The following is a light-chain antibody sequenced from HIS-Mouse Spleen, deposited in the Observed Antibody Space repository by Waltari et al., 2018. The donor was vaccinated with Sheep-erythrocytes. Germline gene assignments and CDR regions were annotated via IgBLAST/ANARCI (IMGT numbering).Light chain of an antibody. CDR2: DAS. CDR3: QQFNSYPLT. Sequence: LQLNQSTSSLAASVGHRVTITCRASQGISSALAWYQQQPGKAPKLLIYDASSLESGVPSRFSGSGSGTDFTLTISSLQPEDFATYYCQQFNSYPLTFGGGTKVEIK. V-gene: IGKV1-13*02. J-gene: IGKJ4*01. CDR1: QGISSA.